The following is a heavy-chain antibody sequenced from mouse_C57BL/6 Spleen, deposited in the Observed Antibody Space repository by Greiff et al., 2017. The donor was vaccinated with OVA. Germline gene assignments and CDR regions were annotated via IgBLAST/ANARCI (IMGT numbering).Heavy chain of an antibody. Sequence: QVQLQQSGAELVRPGTSVKVSCKASGYAFTNYLIEWVKQRPGQGLEWIGVINPGSGGTNYNEKFKGKATLTADKSSSTAYMQLSSLTSEDSAVYFSEREDSSGYPAWFAYWGQGTLVTVSA. CDR3: EREDSSGYPAWFAY. J-gene: IGHJ3*01. CDR2: INPGSGGT. CDR1: GYAFTNYL. V-gene: IGHV1-54*01. D-gene: IGHD3-2*02.